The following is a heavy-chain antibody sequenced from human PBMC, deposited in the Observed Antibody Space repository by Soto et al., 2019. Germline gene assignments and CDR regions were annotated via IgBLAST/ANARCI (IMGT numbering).Heavy chain of an antibody. CDR3: ARESPYCSGGSCYYYYGMDV. CDR2: IYYSGST. V-gene: IGHV4-59*01. Sequence: SETLSLTCTVSGGSISSYYWSWIRQPPGKGLEWIGYIYYSGSTNYNPSLKSRVTISVDTSKHQFSLKLSSVTAADTAVYYCARESPYCSGGSCYYYYGMDVWGQGTTVTVSS. D-gene: IGHD2-15*01. J-gene: IGHJ6*02. CDR1: GGSISSYY.